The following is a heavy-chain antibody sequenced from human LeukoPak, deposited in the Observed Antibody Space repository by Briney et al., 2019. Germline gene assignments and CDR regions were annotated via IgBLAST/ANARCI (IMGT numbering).Heavy chain of an antibody. D-gene: IGHD2-15*01. V-gene: IGHV4-39*07. J-gene: IGHJ4*02. Sequence: SETLSLTCTVSGGSISSSSYYWGWLRQPPGTGLECIGSIYYSGSTYHNPSLKSRVTISVDTSKNQFSLKLSSVTAADTAVYYCARAPVVAADNPHFDYWGQGTLVTVSS. CDR1: GGSISSSSYY. CDR2: IYYSGST. CDR3: ARAPVVAADNPHFDY.